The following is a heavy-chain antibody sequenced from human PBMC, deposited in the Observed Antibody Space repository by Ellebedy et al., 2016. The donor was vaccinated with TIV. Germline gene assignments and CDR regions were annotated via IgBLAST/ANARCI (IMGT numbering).Heavy chain of an antibody. Sequence: GGSLTLSCAASGFIVSSNFVAWVRQAPGKGLEWVLVIYRGGNTYYAASMRGRFTISRDNSKNTVYLQMNSLRADDTAVYYCARAVTDYPNTFENWGQGTLVIVSA. CDR2: IYRGGNT. CDR1: GFIVSSNF. J-gene: IGHJ4*02. V-gene: IGHV3-53*01. CDR3: ARAVTDYPNTFEN. D-gene: IGHD4-11*01.